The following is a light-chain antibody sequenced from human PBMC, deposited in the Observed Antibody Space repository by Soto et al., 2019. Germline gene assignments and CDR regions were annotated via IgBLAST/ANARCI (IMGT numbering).Light chain of an antibody. Sequence: IQLTQSPSSLSASVGDRVTITCRASQDIAIYLAWYQQKPGEAPKLLIYAASTLYGGVPSRFSGSGSGTDFALTITSLQAEDFATYYCQQIRMHPSTFGGGTKVDIK. CDR3: QQIRMHPST. CDR1: QDIAIY. CDR2: AAS. J-gene: IGKJ4*01. V-gene: IGKV1-9*01.